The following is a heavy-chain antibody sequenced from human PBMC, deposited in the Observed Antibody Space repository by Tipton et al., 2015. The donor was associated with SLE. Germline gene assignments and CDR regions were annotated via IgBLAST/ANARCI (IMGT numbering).Heavy chain of an antibody. Sequence: TLSLTCTVSGASINSYAFTWIRLSPGKGLEWIGYIYYTGITNYHPSLTGRVTISEDKAKNQFSLNLNSVTTADTAVYHCGRRRVGGPIESWGQGILVTVSS. D-gene: IGHD1-26*01. V-gene: IGHV4-59*08. CDR3: GRRRVGGPIES. CDR1: GASINSYA. J-gene: IGHJ4*02. CDR2: IYYTGIT.